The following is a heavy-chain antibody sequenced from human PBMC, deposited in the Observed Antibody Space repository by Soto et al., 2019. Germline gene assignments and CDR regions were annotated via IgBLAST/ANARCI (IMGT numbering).Heavy chain of an antibody. V-gene: IGHV4-4*07. CDR2: IDASGST. Sequence: ETLSLTCTVSDGSISTYYCNWIRQPAGKGLEWIGRIDASGSTDYDPSLKSRVTMSVDTSKNQFSLRLSSVTAADTAVYYCARGGHDFWSGPFDYWGQGAQVTVSS. CDR3: ARGGHDFWSGPFDY. CDR1: DGSISTYY. J-gene: IGHJ4*02. D-gene: IGHD3-3*01.